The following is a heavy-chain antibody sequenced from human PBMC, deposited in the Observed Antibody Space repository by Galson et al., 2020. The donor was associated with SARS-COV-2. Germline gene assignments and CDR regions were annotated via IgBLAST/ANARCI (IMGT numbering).Heavy chain of an antibody. CDR1: GFTFSSFW. J-gene: IGHJ4*02. D-gene: IGHD2-15*01. V-gene: IGHV3-74*01. Sequence: AGSLRLSCTAYGFTFSSFWMHWVRRAPGQGLEWVSRMNEYGSITDYADSVKGRFTISRDNAKNTLYLQMNSLRAEDTAIDYCARDLGGAAGDWGQGTLVTVTS. CDR3: ARDLGGAAGD. CDR2: MNEYGSIT.